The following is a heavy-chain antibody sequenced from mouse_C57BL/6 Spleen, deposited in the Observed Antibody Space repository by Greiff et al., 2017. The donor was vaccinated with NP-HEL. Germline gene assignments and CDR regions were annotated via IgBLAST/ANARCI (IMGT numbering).Heavy chain of an antibody. CDR3: ARGGLREAWFAY. Sequence: QVQLQQSGPELVKPGASVKISCKASGYAFSSSWMNWVKQRPGKGLEWIGRIYPGDGDTNYNGKFKGKATLTADKSSSTAYMQLSSLTSEDSAVYFCARGGLREAWFAYWGQGTLVTVSA. CDR2: IYPGDGDT. D-gene: IGHD2-4*01. V-gene: IGHV1-82*01. J-gene: IGHJ3*01. CDR1: GYAFSSSW.